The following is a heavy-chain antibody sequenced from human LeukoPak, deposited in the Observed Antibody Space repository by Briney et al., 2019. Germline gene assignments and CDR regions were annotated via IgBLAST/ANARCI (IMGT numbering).Heavy chain of an antibody. CDR3: ARDRGGYEFFDF. Sequence: PGGSLRLSCAASGSTFSSYSMNWVRQAPGKGLEWVSYISTSSGTIYYTDSVKGRFTISRDNAKNSLYLQMNSLRDEDTAVYYCARDRGGYEFFDFRGQGTRVTVSS. V-gene: IGHV3-48*02. J-gene: IGHJ4*02. CDR2: ISTSSGTI. CDR1: GSTFSSYS. D-gene: IGHD5-12*01.